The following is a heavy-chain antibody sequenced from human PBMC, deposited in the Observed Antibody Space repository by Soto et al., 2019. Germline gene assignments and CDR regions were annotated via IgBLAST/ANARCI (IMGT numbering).Heavy chain of an antibody. D-gene: IGHD1-26*01. Sequence: QLQLQESGSGLVKPSQTLSLTCAVSGGSISSGGYSWSWIRQPPGKGLEWIGYIYHSGSTYYNPYLKSRVPIVVGRYKNQFSRELSSVSAGDTAGYYCARTPTPWGQGTLVTLSS. CDR1: GGSISSGGYS. CDR3: ARTPTP. CDR2: IYHSGST. V-gene: IGHV4-30-2*01. J-gene: IGHJ5*02.